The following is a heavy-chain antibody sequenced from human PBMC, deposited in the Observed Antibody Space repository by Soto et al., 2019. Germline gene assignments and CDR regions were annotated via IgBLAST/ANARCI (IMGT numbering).Heavy chain of an antibody. J-gene: IGHJ4*02. CDR1: GASPTFGCYS. CDR2: INHLETT. Sequence: PSETLSRKCTVSGASPTFGCYSWRWIRQTPGKCLEWSVYINHLETTFYNPSFESRLTLSIDRAKTQFYLNLHSMSAADRAVYVCARAPVGLDTISYFDYWGQGKLVTVSS. V-gene: IGHV4-30-2*01. CDR3: ARAPVGLDTISYFDY. D-gene: IGHD3-3*01.